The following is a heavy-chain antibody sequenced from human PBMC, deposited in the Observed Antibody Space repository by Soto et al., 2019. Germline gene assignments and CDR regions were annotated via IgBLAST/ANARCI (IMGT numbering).Heavy chain of an antibody. J-gene: IGHJ6*02. CDR3: ARAEIAAAGMFPLLGMDV. V-gene: IGHV3-30-3*01. CDR2: ISYDGSNK. CDR1: GFTFSSYA. D-gene: IGHD6-13*01. Sequence: QVQLVESGGGVVQPGRSLRLSCAASGFTFSSYAVHWVRQAPGKGLEWVAVISYDGSNKYYADSVKGRFTISRDNSKNTLYLQMNSLRAEDTAVYYCARAEIAAAGMFPLLGMDVWGQGTTVTVSS.